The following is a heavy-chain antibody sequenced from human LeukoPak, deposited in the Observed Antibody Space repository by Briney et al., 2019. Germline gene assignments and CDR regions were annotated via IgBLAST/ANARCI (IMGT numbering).Heavy chain of an antibody. D-gene: IGHD6-13*01. Sequence: GGSLRLSCAASGFTFSSYGMHWVRQAPGKGLEWVAVISYDGSNKYYADSVKGRFTISRDNSKNTLYLQMNSLRAEDTAVYYCAKDSTSSSCDYWGQGTLVTVSS. CDR2: ISYDGSNK. CDR3: AKDSTSSSCDY. CDR1: GFTFSSYG. V-gene: IGHV3-30*18. J-gene: IGHJ4*02.